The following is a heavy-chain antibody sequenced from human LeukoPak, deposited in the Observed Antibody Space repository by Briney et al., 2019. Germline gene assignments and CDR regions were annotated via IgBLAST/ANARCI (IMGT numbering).Heavy chain of an antibody. D-gene: IGHD1-26*01. CDR3: ARGEASGSYYYYYYGMDV. CDR1: GFTFSSYA. CDR2: ISYDGSNK. Sequence: GGSLRLSCAASGFTFSSYAMHWVRQAPGKGLEWVAVISYDGSNKYYADSVKGRFTISRDNSKNTLYLQMNSPRAEDTAVYYCARGEASGSYYYYYYGMDVWGQGTTVTVSS. J-gene: IGHJ6*02. V-gene: IGHV3-30-3*01.